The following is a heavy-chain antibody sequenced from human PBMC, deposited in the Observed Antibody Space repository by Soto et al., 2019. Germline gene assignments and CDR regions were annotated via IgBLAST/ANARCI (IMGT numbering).Heavy chain of an antibody. CDR3: ARLSQQFGIFGRDGDRNAFDI. CDR2: IYYSGST. V-gene: IGHV4-39*01. J-gene: IGHJ3*02. D-gene: IGHD3-10*01. Sequence: SETLSLTCTVSGGSISSSSYYWGWIRQPPGKGLEWIGSIYYSGSTYYNPSLKSRVTISVDTSKNQFSLKLSSVTAADTAVYYCARLSQQFGIFGRDGDRNAFDIWGQGTMVTVSS. CDR1: GGSISSSSYY.